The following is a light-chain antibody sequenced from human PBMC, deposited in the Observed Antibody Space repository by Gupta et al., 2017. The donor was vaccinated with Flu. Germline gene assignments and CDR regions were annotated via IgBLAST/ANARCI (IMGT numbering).Light chain of an antibody. CDR1: QNIFTW. J-gene: IGKJ1*01. V-gene: IGKV1-5*03. CDR3: QQYHGSWT. Sequence: IQMTQSPSSLSASMGDRVTITCRASQNIFTWLAWYQRKPGKVPKLLIYKASNLKSGVPSRFSGSGSGTDFTFTISSLQPDDSATYYCQQYHGSWTSGQGTKVEIK. CDR2: KAS.